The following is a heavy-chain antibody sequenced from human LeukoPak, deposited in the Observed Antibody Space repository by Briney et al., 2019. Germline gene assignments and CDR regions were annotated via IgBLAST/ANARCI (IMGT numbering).Heavy chain of an antibody. CDR2: IWFDGGDK. J-gene: IGHJ4*02. V-gene: IGHV3-33*01. CDR1: GFTFSSYG. Sequence: GRSLRLSCAASGFTFSSYGMHWVRQAPGKGLEWVAVIWFDGGDKYYADSVMGRFTISRDNSKNTLYLQMNSLRAEDTAVYYCARDLKSAYSGYEIDYWGQGTLVTVSS. D-gene: IGHD5-12*01. CDR3: ARDLKSAYSGYEIDY.